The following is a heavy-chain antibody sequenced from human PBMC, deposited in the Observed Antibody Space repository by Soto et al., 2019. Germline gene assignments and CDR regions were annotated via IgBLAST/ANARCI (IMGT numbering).Heavy chain of an antibody. Sequence: EVQLVESGGGLVQPGGSLRLSCAASGFAFRTYWMTWVRQVSGKGLEWLANIKHGGRETFYSDSVKGRFTISRDDATHSVYLQMNNLRAEDSALYYCARAGEPPATNDFWGRGTLVTVSS. CDR2: IKHGGRET. J-gene: IGHJ4*02. V-gene: IGHV3-7*04. D-gene: IGHD2-21*01. CDR1: GFAFRTYW. CDR3: ARAGEPPATNDF.